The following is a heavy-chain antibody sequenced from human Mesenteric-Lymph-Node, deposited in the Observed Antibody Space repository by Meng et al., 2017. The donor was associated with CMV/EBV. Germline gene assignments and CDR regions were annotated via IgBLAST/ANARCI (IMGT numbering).Heavy chain of an antibody. CDR1: GFTFSSYW. CDR3: ARVVPAATDYYYYYGMDV. D-gene: IGHD2-2*01. CDR2: IKQDGSEK. J-gene: IGHJ6*02. V-gene: IGHV3-7*01. Sequence: GESLKISCAASGFTFSSYWMSWVRQAPGKGLKWVANIKQDGSEKYYVDSVKGRFTISRDNAKNTLYLQMNSLRAEDTAVYYCARVVPAATDYYYYYGMDVWGQGTTVTVSS.